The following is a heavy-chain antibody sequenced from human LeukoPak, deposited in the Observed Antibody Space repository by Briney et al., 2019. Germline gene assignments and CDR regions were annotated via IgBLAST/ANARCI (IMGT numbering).Heavy chain of an antibody. V-gene: IGHV4-34*01. Sequence: SETLSLTCAVYGGSFSGYYWSWIRQPPGKGLEWIGEINHSGSTNYNPSLKSRVTISVDTSKNQFSLKLSSVTAAGTAVYYCARGTGEDSYYFDYWGRGTLVTVSS. J-gene: IGHJ4*02. CDR1: GGSFSGYY. D-gene: IGHD3-16*01. CDR2: INHSGST. CDR3: ARGTGEDSYYFDY.